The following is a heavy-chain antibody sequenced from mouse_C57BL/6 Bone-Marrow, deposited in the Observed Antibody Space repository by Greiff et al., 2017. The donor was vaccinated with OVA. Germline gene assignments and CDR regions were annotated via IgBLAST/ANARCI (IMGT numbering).Heavy chain of an antibody. CDR3: ARDARKTGTEDYYAMDY. CDR1: GFTFSDFY. D-gene: IGHD4-1*01. Sequence: EVKLMESGGGLVQSGRSLRLSCATSGFTFSDFYMEWVRQAPGKGLEWIAASRNKANDYTTEYSVSVKGRFIVSRNTSQSIHYLQMNAQRAEDTSIYYCARDARKTGTEDYYAMDYWGQGTSVTVSS. CDR2: SRNKANDYTT. J-gene: IGHJ4*01. V-gene: IGHV7-1*01.